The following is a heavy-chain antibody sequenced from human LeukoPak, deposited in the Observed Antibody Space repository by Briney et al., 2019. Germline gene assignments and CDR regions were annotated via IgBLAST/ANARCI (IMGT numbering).Heavy chain of an antibody. CDR1: GFTFNDYA. CDR3: ASAYSYSSSWSDY. J-gene: IGHJ4*02. D-gene: IGHD6-13*01. CDR2: ISWNSGSI. Sequence: GRSLRLSSAASGFTFNDYAMHWVRQAPGKGLEWVSGISWNSGSIGYADSVKGRFTISRDNAKNSLYLQMNSLRAEDTALYYCASAYSYSSSWSDYWGQGTLVTVSS. V-gene: IGHV3-9*01.